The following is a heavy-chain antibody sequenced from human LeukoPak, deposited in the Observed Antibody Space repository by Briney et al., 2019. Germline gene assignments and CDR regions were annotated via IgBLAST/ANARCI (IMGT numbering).Heavy chain of an antibody. J-gene: IGHJ4*02. CDR2: IIPIFGTA. D-gene: IGHD3-10*01. CDR3: ARGIITMVRGVNYYFDY. V-gene: IGHV1-69*01. Sequence: SVTVSCTASGGTFSSYAISWVRQAPGQGLEWMGGIIPIFGTANYAQKFQGRVTITADESTSTAYMELSSLRSEDTAVYYCARGIITMVRGVNYYFDYWGQGTLVTVSS. CDR1: GGTFSSYA.